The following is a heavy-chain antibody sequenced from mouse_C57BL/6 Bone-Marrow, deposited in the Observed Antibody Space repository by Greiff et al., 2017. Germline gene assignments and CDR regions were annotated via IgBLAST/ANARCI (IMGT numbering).Heavy chain of an antibody. CDR3: AREEYYGVALWYFDV. CDR1: GFTFSSYG. V-gene: IGHV5-6*01. Sequence: EVHLVESGGDLVKPGGSLKLSCAASGFTFSSYGMSWVRQTPDKRLEWVATISSGGSYTYYPDSVKGRFTISRDNAKNTLYLQMSSLKSEDTAMYYCAREEYYGVALWYFDVWGTGTTVTVSS. J-gene: IGHJ1*03. D-gene: IGHD1-1*01. CDR2: ISSGGSYT.